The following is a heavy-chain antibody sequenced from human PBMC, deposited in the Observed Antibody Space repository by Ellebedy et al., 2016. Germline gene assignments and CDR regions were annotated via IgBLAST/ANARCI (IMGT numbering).Heavy chain of an antibody. Sequence: SETLSLTXTVSGGSISSGGYYWSWIRQPPGKGLEWIGYIYYSGNTNYNPSLKSRVTISVDTSKNQFSLKLSSVTAADTAVYYCARVYGWPKEGYFQHWGQGTLVTVSS. J-gene: IGHJ1*01. D-gene: IGHD2-15*01. CDR3: ARVYGWPKEGYFQH. CDR1: GGSISSGGYY. CDR2: IYYSGNT. V-gene: IGHV4-61*08.